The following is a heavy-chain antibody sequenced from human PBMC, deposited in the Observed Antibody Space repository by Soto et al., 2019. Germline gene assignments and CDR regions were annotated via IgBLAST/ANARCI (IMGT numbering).Heavy chain of an antibody. CDR2: IYYSGST. D-gene: IGHD3-22*01. V-gene: IGHV4-61*01. CDR3: ARELQTFYYDSSGHISKSVEFDY. J-gene: IGHJ4*02. Sequence: PSETVSLTCTVSGGSVSSGSYYWSWIRQPPGKGLEWIWYIYYSGSTNYNPSLKSRVTISVNTSKNQFSLKLSSVTAADTAVYYCARELQTFYYDSSGHISKSVEFDYWGQGTLVTVSS. CDR1: GGSVSSGSYY.